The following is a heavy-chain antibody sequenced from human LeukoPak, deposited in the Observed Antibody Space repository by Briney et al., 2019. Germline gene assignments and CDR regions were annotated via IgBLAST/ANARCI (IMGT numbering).Heavy chain of an antibody. CDR3: ARQVDTTMALPDY. V-gene: IGHV1-18*01. CDR2: ISTYNYNT. CDR1: GYTLTSYG. J-gene: IGHJ4*02. Sequence: ASVKVSCKTPGYTLTSYGVSWVRQAPGQRVEWMGWISTYNYNTNYAQKFRGRVTMTRDTSTSTVYMELRSLRSEDTAIYYCARQVDTTMALPDYWGQGTLVTVSS. D-gene: IGHD5-18*01.